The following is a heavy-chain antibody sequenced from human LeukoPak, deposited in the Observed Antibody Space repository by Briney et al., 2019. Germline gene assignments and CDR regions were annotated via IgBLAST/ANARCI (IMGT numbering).Heavy chain of an antibody. CDR1: GGSFSGYY. CDR3: ARIVVPAAIRRKIAARPRRLSYYYMDV. D-gene: IGHD2-2*01. J-gene: IGHJ6*03. V-gene: IGHV4-34*01. CDR2: INHSGST. Sequence: SETLSLTCAVYGGSFSGYYWSWIRQPPGKGLEWIGEINHSGSTNYNPSLKSRVTISVDTSKNQFSLKLSSVTAADTAVYYCARIVVPAAIRRKIAARPRRLSYYYMDVWGKGTTVTVSS.